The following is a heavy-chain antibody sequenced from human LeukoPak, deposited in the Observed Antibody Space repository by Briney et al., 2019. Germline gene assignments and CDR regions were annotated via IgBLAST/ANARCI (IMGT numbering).Heavy chain of an antibody. J-gene: IGHJ1*01. D-gene: IGHD2-15*01. CDR2: IYYSGST. Sequence: SETLSLTRTVSGGSISSSSYYWGWIRQPPGKGLEWIGSIYYSGSTYYNPSLKSRVTISVDTSKNQFSLKLSSVTAADTAVYYCARGFGLGYCSGGSCYSEYFQHWGQGTLVTVSS. CDR1: GGSISSSSYY. CDR3: ARGFGLGYCSGGSCYSEYFQH. V-gene: IGHV4-39*07.